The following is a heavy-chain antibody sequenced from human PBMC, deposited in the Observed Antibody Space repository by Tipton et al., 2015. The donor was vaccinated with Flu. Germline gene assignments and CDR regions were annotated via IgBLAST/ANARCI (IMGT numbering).Heavy chain of an antibody. J-gene: IGHJ3*02. D-gene: IGHD5-18*01. Sequence: GSLRLSCAASGFIFSDYWMAWVRQAPGKGLEWVSNIRQDGMEKYYVDSVKGRFTISRDNSKNSLFLEMNSLRSEDTAVYYCVRGGTGQQRSDVFDIWAKGQWSPSL. CDR3: VRGGTGQQRSDVFDI. CDR1: GFIFSDYW. CDR2: IRQDGMEK. V-gene: IGHV3-7*01.